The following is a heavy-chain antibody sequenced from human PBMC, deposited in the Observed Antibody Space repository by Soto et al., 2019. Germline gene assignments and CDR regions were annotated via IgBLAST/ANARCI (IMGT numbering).Heavy chain of an antibody. CDR2: IYRSGAT. CDR1: GFTVTSNY. CDR3: ARGSGMLRGSYGVDV. J-gene: IGHJ6*02. D-gene: IGHD3-10*01. V-gene: IGHV3-53*01. Sequence: PGGSLRLSCAASGFTVTSNYLTWVRQAPGKGLEWVSVIYRSGATYYPDSVRGRFTASRVYSHNTLYLQMDSLRVEDTAVNYCARGSGMLRGSYGVDVWGQGTTVTVCS.